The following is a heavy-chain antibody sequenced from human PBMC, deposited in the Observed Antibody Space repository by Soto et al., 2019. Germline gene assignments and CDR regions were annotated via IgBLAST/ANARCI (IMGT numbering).Heavy chain of an antibody. CDR1: GFTFSGYA. CDR3: AKSDGFNWNDGPLDY. V-gene: IGHV3-23*01. CDR2: ISGSGVST. Sequence: PGGSLRLSCAASGFTFSGYAMSWVRQAPGKGLEWVSAISGSGVSTDYADSMKGRFTISRDNSKSTLFLQVKSLRAEDTAVYYCAKSDGFNWNDGPLDYWGQGTLVTVSS. D-gene: IGHD1-20*01. J-gene: IGHJ4*02.